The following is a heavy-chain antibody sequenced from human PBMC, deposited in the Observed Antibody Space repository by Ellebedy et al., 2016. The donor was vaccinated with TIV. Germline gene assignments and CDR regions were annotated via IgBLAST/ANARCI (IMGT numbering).Heavy chain of an antibody. CDR1: GFTFSNYA. CDR2: ISGSAAST. D-gene: IGHD2-21*02. J-gene: IGHJ4*02. CDR3: AKATDPYCGGDCYYDY. Sequence: GESLKISCAASGFTFSNYAMSWVRQAPGKGLEWVSAISGSAASTYYAYSVKGRFTISRDNSENTLYLQMNSLRAEDTALYYCAKATDPYCGGDCYYDYWGQGALVAVSS. V-gene: IGHV3-23*01.